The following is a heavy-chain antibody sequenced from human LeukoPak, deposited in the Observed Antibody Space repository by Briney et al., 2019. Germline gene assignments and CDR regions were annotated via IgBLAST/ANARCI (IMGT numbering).Heavy chain of an antibody. J-gene: IGHJ5*02. Sequence: ASVKVSCKASGGTFSSYAISWVRQAPGQGLEWMGGIIPIFGTANYAQKFQGRVTITADGSTSTAYMELSSLRSEDTAVYYCAGRITGTLTYWFDPWGQGTLVTVSS. V-gene: IGHV1-69*13. CDR1: GGTFSSYA. CDR2: IIPIFGTA. CDR3: AGRITGTLTYWFDP. D-gene: IGHD1-7*01.